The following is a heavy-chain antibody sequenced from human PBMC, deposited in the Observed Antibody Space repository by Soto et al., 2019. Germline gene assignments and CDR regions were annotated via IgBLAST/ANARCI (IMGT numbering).Heavy chain of an antibody. J-gene: IGHJ6*02. CDR1: CGPIISFNYY. V-gene: IGHV4-30-4*01. Sequence: PSETVSLTCNFSCGPIISFNYYWTWIRQPPVKGLEWVGHISYRGTTFYNPSLKSRATVSMDTSKSQFSLKLASVTAADTAVYYCARGVDTVNYYYYGMDVWGQGTTVTVSS. D-gene: IGHD5-18*01. CDR3: ARGVDTVNYYYYGMDV. CDR2: ISYRGTT.